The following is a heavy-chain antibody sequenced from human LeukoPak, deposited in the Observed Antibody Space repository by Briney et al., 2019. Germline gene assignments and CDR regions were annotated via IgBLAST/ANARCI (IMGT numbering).Heavy chain of an antibody. V-gene: IGHV3-7*01. CDR1: GFTFSSYW. J-gene: IGHJ3*02. CDR3: ARAVVGAIHDAFDI. CDR2: IKQDGSEK. D-gene: IGHD1-26*01. Sequence: GGSLRLSCAASGFTFSSYWMSWVRQAPGKGLEWVANIKQDGSEKYYVDPVKGRFTISRDNAKNSLYLQMNSLRAEDTAVYYCARAVVGAIHDAFDIWGQGTMVTVSS.